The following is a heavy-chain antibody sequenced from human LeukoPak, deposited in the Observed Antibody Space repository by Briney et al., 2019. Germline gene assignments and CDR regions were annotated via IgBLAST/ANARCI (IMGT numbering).Heavy chain of an antibody. V-gene: IGHV1-69*05. CDR2: IIPIFGTA. Sequence: SVKVSCKASGGTFSSYAISLVRQAPGQGLEWMGGIIPIFGTANYAQKFQGRVTITTDESTSTAYMELSSLRSEDTAVYYCARDHLGYSYGADYWGQGTLVTVSS. D-gene: IGHD5-18*01. CDR1: GGTFSSYA. J-gene: IGHJ4*02. CDR3: ARDHLGYSYGADY.